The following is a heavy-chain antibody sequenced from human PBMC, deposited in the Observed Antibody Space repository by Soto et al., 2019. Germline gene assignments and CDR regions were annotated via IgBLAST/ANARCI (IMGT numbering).Heavy chain of an antibody. J-gene: IGHJ6*03. D-gene: IGHD3-10*01. CDR1: RGSNSSRRYH. V-gene: IGHV4-39*01. Sequence: QLQLQESGPGLEKPSATLSLTCTVSRGSNSSRRYHWGSNRPPPGKGLEWIGSIYYSGSTYYNPSLKSRVTISVDTSKNQFSLRLSSVTAADTAVYYCARHQGDGSGRYYYYYMDVWGKGTKVTV. CDR3: ARHQGDGSGRYYYYYMDV. CDR2: IYYSGST.